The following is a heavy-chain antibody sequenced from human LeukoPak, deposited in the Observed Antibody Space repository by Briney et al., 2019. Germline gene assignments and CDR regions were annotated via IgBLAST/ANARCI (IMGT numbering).Heavy chain of an antibody. V-gene: IGHV3-48*04. J-gene: IGHJ4*02. D-gene: IGHD3-22*01. Sequence: GGSLRLSCAASGFTFSSYSVNWVRQAPGKGLEWVSYISSSSSTIYYADSVKGRFTISRDNAKNSLYLQMDSLRAEDTAVYYCATYYYNSSEFWGQGTLVTVSS. CDR2: ISSSSSTI. CDR1: GFTFSSYS. CDR3: ATYYYNSSEF.